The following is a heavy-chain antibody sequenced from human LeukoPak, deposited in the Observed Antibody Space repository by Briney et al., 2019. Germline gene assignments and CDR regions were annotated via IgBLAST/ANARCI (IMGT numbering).Heavy chain of an antibody. Sequence: GGSLRLSCAASGFNFNDYAMHWVRIAPGQGLEWVSGINWNGGSTGYADSVKGRFTISRDNAKNSLYLQMSSLRAEDTAVFYCARYYYGSGTSFDPWGQGTLVTVSS. D-gene: IGHD3-10*01. CDR3: ARYYYGSGTSFDP. CDR2: INWNGGST. CDR1: GFNFNDYA. J-gene: IGHJ5*02. V-gene: IGHV3-20*04.